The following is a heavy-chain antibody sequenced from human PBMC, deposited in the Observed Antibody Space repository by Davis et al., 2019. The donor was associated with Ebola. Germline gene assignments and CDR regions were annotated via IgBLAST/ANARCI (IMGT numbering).Heavy chain of an antibody. CDR3: SRGEY. J-gene: IGHJ4*02. V-gene: IGHV3-11*04. D-gene: IGHD2/OR15-2a*01. Sequence: GESLKISCEVSGFTFSDYYMSWIRQAPGKGLEWIAYIGPSGNSVYCADSVKGRFTISRDNAKNSLYLQMNSLRVEDTAVYYCSRGEYWGQGTLVTVSS. CDR1: GFTFSDYY. CDR2: IGPSGNSV.